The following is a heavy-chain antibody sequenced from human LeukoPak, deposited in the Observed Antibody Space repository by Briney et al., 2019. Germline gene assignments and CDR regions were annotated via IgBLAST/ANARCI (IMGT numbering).Heavy chain of an antibody. V-gene: IGHV1-8*01. D-gene: IGHD1-26*01. Sequence: ASVKVSCKASGYTFTTYHINWVRQATGQGLEWMGWMNPNSAKTGYAQKFQGRVTMTMDPSINTAYMELSSLRSEDTAVYYCARVNGAVDYWGQGTLVTVSS. CDR1: GYTFTTYH. CDR2: MNPNSAKT. CDR3: ARVNGAVDY. J-gene: IGHJ4*02.